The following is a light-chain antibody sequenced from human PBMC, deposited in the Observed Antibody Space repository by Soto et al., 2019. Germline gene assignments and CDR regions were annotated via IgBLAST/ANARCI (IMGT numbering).Light chain of an antibody. CDR3: QQRSNWPLT. J-gene: IGKJ3*01. CDR2: DAS. CDR1: QTINNN. V-gene: IGKV3-11*01. Sequence: EIVLTQSPGTLSLSPGERATLSCRASQTINNNLAWYQQKPGQAPSLLIYDASNRATGIPARFSGSGSGTDLTITISSLEPEDVEVYDCQQRSNWPLTFGPGTKVDIK.